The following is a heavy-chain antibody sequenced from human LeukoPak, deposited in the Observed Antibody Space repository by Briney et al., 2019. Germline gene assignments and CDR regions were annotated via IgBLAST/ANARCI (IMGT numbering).Heavy chain of an antibody. V-gene: IGHV1-2*02. J-gene: IGHJ6*03. CDR3: AREAYGSGSFRTDYYYMDV. CDR2: VTPNSGGT. D-gene: IGHD3-10*01. CDR1: GYTFTGYY. Sequence: ASVKVSCKASGYTFTGYYMHWVRQAPGQGLEWMGWVTPNSGGTNYAQRFQGRVTMTRDTSISTAYMELNRLRSDDTAVYYCAREAYGSGSFRTDYYYMDVWGKGTTVTVSS.